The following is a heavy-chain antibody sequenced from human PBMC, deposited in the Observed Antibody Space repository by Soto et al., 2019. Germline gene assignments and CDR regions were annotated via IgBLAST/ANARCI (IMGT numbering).Heavy chain of an antibody. J-gene: IGHJ5*02. V-gene: IGHV4-59*01. Sequence: SETLSLTCTVSGGSISSYYWSWIRQPPGKGLEWIGYIYYSGSTNYNPSLKSRVTISVDTSKNQFSLKLSSVTAADTAVYYCANSNWFDPWGQGTLVTVSS. CDR2: IYYSGST. CDR1: GGSISSYY. CDR3: ANSNWFDP.